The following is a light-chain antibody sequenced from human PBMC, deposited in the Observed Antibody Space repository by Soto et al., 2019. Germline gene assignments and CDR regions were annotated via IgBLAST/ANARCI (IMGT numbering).Light chain of an antibody. V-gene: IGKV1-39*01. CDR1: QSISRY. Sequence: DLQMTQSPSSLSASVGDRVTITCRASQSISRYLKWYQHKPGQAPNRLIYAASSLQSGVPSRFSGSGSGTYFTLTISGLQPEDFATYYCQKSYSFWTFGQGTKVEIK. CDR2: AAS. J-gene: IGKJ1*01. CDR3: QKSYSFWT.